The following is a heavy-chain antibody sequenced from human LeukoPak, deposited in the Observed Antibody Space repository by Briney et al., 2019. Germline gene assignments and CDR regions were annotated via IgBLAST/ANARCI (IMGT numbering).Heavy chain of an antibody. D-gene: IGHD3-10*01. J-gene: IGHJ4*02. CDR2: IYSTGST. V-gene: IGHV4-4*07. Sequence: SETLSLTCSVSGDSIITYYWSWIRQPAGEGLEWIGRIYSTGSTNYNPSLKSRVTMSVDTSKNQFSLKLSSVTAADTAVYYCARDAGNYRSGGLDYWGQGTLVTVSS. CDR3: ARDAGNYRSGGLDY. CDR1: GDSIITYY.